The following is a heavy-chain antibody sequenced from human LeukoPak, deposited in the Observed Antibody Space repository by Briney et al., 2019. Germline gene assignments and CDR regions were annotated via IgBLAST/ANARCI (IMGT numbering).Heavy chain of an antibody. Sequence: SETLSLTCTVSGGSISSSSYYWSWIRQPPGKGLEWIGYIYYSGSTNYNPSLKSRVTISVDTSKNQFSLKLSSVTAADTAVYYCASFGDTQAYWGQGTLVTVSS. D-gene: IGHD3-10*01. CDR3: ASFGDTQAY. V-gene: IGHV4-61*05. CDR1: GGSISSSSYY. CDR2: IYYSGST. J-gene: IGHJ4*02.